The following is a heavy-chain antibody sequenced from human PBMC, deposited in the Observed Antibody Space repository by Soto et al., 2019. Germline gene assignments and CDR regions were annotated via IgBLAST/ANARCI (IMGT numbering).Heavy chain of an antibody. CDR2: IHHTGSA. D-gene: IGHD2-15*01. J-gene: IGHJ5*02. CDR3: ARLGGCSNGRCYSTNWFDT. Sequence: PSETLSLTCTVSGGSISTYNYYWGWIRQTPGKGLEYIGSIHHTGSAYFNPSFESRVTISVDTSKNQFSLKLTSVGAADTAVYSCARLGGCSNGRCYSTNWFDTWGQGTLVTVSS. V-gene: IGHV4-39*01. CDR1: GGSISTYNYY.